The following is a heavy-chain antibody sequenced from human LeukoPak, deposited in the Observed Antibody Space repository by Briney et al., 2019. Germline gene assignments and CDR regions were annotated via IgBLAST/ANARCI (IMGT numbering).Heavy chain of an antibody. J-gene: IGHJ4*02. CDR2: IYPGDSDT. Sequence: GESLKISCKGSGYSFTSYWIGWVRQMPGKGLEWMGIIYPGDSDTRYSPSFQGQVTISADKSISTAYLQWSSLKASDTAMYYCARNIAATAPGVDFWGQGTLVTVSS. D-gene: IGHD6-13*01. CDR3: ARNIAATAPGVDF. CDR1: GYSFTSYW. V-gene: IGHV5-51*01.